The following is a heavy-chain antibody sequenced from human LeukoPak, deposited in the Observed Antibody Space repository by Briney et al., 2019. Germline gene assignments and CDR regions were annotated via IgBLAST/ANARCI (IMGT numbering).Heavy chain of an antibody. Sequence: GGSLRLSCAASGFTFSNNAMSWVRQAPGKGLEWVSATSTSGGSAYYADSVKGRFTISRDNSKNSLYLQMNSLRDEDTAVYYCAKRXRTYDXFDNXXXXTLVTVSS. V-gene: IGHV3-23*01. CDR2: TSTSGGSA. J-gene: IGHJ4*01. CDR1: GFTFSNNA. CDR3: AKRXRTYDXFDN. D-gene: IGHD3-16*01.